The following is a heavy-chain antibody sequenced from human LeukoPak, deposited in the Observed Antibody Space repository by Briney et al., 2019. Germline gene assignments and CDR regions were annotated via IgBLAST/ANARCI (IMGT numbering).Heavy chain of an antibody. D-gene: IGHD6-19*01. Sequence: GGSLRLSCAASGLTFSSNGMHWVRQAPGKGLEWVSAISGSGGSTYYPDSVKGRFTISRDNSKNTLYLQMNNLRAEDTAVYYCASRSAYSSGWTDYWGQGTLVTVSS. V-gene: IGHV3-23*01. CDR3: ASRSAYSSGWTDY. CDR1: GLTFSSNG. CDR2: ISGSGGST. J-gene: IGHJ4*02.